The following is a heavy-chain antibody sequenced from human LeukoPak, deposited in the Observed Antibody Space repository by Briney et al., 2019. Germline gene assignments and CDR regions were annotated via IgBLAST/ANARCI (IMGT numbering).Heavy chain of an antibody. J-gene: IGHJ2*01. Sequence: ASMKVSCKASGYTFINYGFSWVRQAPGQGLEWMGWISAYNGNTNYLQKFQGRVTKTTDTSTNTVYMELRSLRSGDTAVYYCARVSTNSRVAGYDPQWYFDLWGRGTPVTVS. CDR2: ISAYNGNT. CDR1: GYTFINYG. D-gene: IGHD5-12*01. V-gene: IGHV1-18*04. CDR3: ARVSTNSRVAGYDPQWYFDL.